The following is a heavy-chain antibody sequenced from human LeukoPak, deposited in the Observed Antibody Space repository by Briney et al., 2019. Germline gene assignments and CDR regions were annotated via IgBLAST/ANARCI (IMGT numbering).Heavy chain of an antibody. J-gene: IGHJ5*02. CDR2: IRKTGGDT. CDR3: ARGGHSTWFDP. D-gene: IGHD3-10*01. Sequence: PGGSLRLSCAASGFTFTDYSMSWLRQAPGKGLEWVSTIRKTGGDTYYADSVMDRFTISRDISKNPLYLEMDSLTTEDTAVYYCARGGHSTWFDPWGQGTLVAVSS. CDR1: GFTFTDYS. V-gene: IGHV3-23*01.